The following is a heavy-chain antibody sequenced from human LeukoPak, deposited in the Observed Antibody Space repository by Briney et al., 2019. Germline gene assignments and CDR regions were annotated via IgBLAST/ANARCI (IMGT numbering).Heavy chain of an antibody. Sequence: SETLSLTCTVSGGSISSGGYYWSWICQHPGKGLEWIGYIYYSGSTYYNPSLKSRVTISVDTSKNQFSLKLSSVTAADTAVYYCAREQLGKLRYFDYWGQGTLVTVSS. J-gene: IGHJ4*02. CDR1: GGSISSGGYY. V-gene: IGHV4-31*03. CDR2: IYYSGST. D-gene: IGHD7-27*01. CDR3: AREQLGKLRYFDY.